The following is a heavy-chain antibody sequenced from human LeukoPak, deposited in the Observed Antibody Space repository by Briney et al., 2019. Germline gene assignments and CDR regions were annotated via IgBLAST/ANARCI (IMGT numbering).Heavy chain of an antibody. J-gene: IGHJ4*02. CDR2: IIPILGIA. Sequence: ASVKVSCKASGYTFTSYGISWVRQAPGQGLEWMGRIIPILGIANYAQKFQGRVTITADKSTSTAYMELSSLRSEDTAVYYCARAYAYCSSTSCYGYYFDYWGQGTLVTVSS. CDR3: ARAYAYCSSTSCYGYYFDY. CDR1: GYTFTSYG. D-gene: IGHD2-2*01. V-gene: IGHV1-69*04.